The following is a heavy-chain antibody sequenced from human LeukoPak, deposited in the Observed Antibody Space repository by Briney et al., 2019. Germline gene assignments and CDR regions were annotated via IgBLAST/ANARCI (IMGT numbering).Heavy chain of an antibody. D-gene: IGHD3-10*01. CDR3: ATDSYVSGSYYRLFY. Sequence: GGSLRLSCAASGFTFSSYAMSWVRQAPGKGLEWVSAISGSGDFAYYADSVKGRFTISRDNSKNTLYLQMNNLRAEDTAIYYCATDSYVSGSYYRLFYWGQGTLVTVSS. CDR2: ISGSGDFA. CDR1: GFTFSSYA. J-gene: IGHJ4*02. V-gene: IGHV3-23*01.